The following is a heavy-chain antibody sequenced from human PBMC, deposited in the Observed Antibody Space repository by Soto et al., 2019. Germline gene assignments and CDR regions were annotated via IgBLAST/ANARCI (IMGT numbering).Heavy chain of an antibody. V-gene: IGHV4-31*03. CDR1: GGSISSGGYY. Sequence: QVQLQESGPGLVKPSQTLSLTCTVSGGSISSGGYYWSWFRQHPGKGLEWIGYIDYSGSTYYNPSLKNRVTISVDTSKIQFSLKLSSVTAADTAVYYCALYPPDHFDYWGQGTLVTVSS. CDR3: ALYPPDHFDY. CDR2: IDYSGST. D-gene: IGHD2-2*02. J-gene: IGHJ4*02.